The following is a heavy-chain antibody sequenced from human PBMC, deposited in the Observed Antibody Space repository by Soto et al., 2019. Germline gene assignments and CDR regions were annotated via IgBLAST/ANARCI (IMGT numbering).Heavy chain of an antibody. V-gene: IGHV4-39*01. J-gene: IGHJ5*02. Sequence: PSETLSLTCTVSGGSISSSGNHWGWIRQPPGKGLEWIASIFYSGTTYYNPSLKSRVTISVDTFKNQFSLKVNSVTAADTAVYYCAQEMDWMLQIFNPWGQGILVTVSS. CDR1: GGSISSSGNH. CDR2: IFYSGTT. D-gene: IGHD1-1*01. CDR3: AQEMDWMLQIFNP.